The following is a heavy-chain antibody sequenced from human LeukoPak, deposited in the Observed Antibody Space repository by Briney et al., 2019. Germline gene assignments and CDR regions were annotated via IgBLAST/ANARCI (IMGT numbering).Heavy chain of an antibody. CDR2: ISGSGGST. J-gene: IGHJ4*02. CDR3: ARDLNWETY. V-gene: IGHV3-23*01. Sequence: GGSLRLSCTVSGFTVSSNSMSWVRQAPGKGLEWVSAISGSGGSTYYADSVKGRFTISRDNSKNTLYLQMNSLRAEDTAVYYCARDLNWETYWGQGTLVSVSS. CDR1: GFTVSSNS. D-gene: IGHD7-27*01.